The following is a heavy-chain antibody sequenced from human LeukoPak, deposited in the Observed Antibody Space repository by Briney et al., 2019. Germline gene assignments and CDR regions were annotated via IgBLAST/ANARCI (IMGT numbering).Heavy chain of an antibody. V-gene: IGHV1-8*01. CDR2: MNPNSGNT. CDR1: GYTFTSYD. Sequence: GASVKVSCKASGYTFTSYDINWVRQATGQGLEWMGWMNPNSGNTGYAQKFQGRVTMTRNTSISTAYMELSSLRSEDTAVYYCAREGQSPGVATVTSFDYRGQGTLVTVSS. CDR3: AREGQSPGVATVTSFDY. J-gene: IGHJ4*02. D-gene: IGHD5-12*01.